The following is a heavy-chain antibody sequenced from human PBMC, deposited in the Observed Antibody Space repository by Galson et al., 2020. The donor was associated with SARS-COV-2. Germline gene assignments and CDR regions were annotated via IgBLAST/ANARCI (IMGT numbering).Heavy chain of an antibody. CDR3: AILPSIGWYDNWFDP. V-gene: IGHV5-51*01. J-gene: IGHJ5*02. D-gene: IGHD6-19*01. Sequence: GESLKISCRGSADKYTTYWIGWVRKMPDKRLEWMGIIDLGDSDTRYRPSFQGQVTISADKSIRTAYLQWSSLKASDTAMYYCAILPSIGWYDNWFDPWGQGTQVTVSS. CDR1: ADKYTTYW. CDR2: IDLGDSDT.